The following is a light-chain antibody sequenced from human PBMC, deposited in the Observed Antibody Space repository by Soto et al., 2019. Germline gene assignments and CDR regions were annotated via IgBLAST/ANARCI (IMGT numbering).Light chain of an antibody. J-gene: IGKJ1*01. CDR1: QSVRSSY. Sequence: EIVLTQSPCTLSFSPGESSSLSFIASQSVRSSYLAWYQHQPGQAPRLLMYDTTSRASAIPDRFSGSGSGTDFNLTISRLEPEDFAVYYCQQYGSSPWTFGQGTKVDIK. CDR2: DTT. CDR3: QQYGSSPWT. V-gene: IGKV3-20*01.